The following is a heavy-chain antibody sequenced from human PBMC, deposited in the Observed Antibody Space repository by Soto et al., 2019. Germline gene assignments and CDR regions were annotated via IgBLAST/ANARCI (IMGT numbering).Heavy chain of an antibody. CDR1: GGSISSYY. CDR2: IYYSGST. Sequence: PSETLSLTCTVSGGSISSYYWSWIRQPPGKGLEWIGYIYYSGSTNYNPSLKSRVTISVDTSKNQFSLKLSSVTAADTAVYYWARDPRGPGAFDIWGQGTMVTVSS. D-gene: IGHD3-10*01. J-gene: IGHJ3*02. CDR3: ARDPRGPGAFDI. V-gene: IGHV4-59*01.